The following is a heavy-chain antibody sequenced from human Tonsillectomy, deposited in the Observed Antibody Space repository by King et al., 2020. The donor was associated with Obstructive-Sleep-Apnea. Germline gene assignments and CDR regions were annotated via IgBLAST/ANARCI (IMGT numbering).Heavy chain of an antibody. V-gene: IGHV3-21*01. D-gene: IGHD3-22*01. J-gene: IGHJ3*02. CDR2: ISSSSSYI. CDR3: ARVHSSGYYPDAFDI. CDR1: GFAFSSYS. Sequence: VQLVESGGGLVKPGGSLRLSCAASGFAFSSYSMNWVRQAPGRGLEGVSSISSSSSYIYYADSVKGRFTISRDNAKNSLYLQMNSLRAEDTAVYYCARVHSSGYYPDAFDIWGQGTMVTVSS.